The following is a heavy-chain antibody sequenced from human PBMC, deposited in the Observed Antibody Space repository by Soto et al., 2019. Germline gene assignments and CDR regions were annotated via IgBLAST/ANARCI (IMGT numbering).Heavy chain of an antibody. V-gene: IGHV3-21*01. Sequence: EVQLVESGGGLVKPGGSLRLSCAASGFTFSSYSMNWVRQAPGKGLEWVSSISSSSSYIYYADSVKGRFTISRDNAKSSLYLQMNSLRGEETAVYYCARDGIAVAGVDYWGQGSLVTVSS. CDR2: ISSSSSYI. D-gene: IGHD6-19*01. CDR1: GFTFSSYS. CDR3: ARDGIAVAGVDY. J-gene: IGHJ4*02.